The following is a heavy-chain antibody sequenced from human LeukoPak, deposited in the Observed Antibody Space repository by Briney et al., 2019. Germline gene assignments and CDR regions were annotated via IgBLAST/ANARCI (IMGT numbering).Heavy chain of an antibody. V-gene: IGHV4-59*01. Sequence: SETLSLTCTVSGGSISSYYWSWIRQPPGKGLEWIGYIYYSGSTNYNPSLKSRVTISVDTSKNQFSLKLSSVTAADTAVYYCARNTPDSSGYRYYYYMDVWGKGTTVTISS. CDR2: IYYSGST. CDR1: GGSISSYY. J-gene: IGHJ6*03. D-gene: IGHD3-22*01. CDR3: ARNTPDSSGYRYYYYMDV.